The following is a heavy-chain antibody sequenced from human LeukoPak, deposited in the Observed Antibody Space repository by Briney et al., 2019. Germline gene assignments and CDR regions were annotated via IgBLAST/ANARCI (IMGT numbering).Heavy chain of an antibody. CDR3: ARGCSSWYYYYYYMDV. Sequence: ASVKVSCKASGYTFTSYDINWVRQATGQGLEWMGWMNPNSGNTGYAQKFQGRVTITRNTSISTAYMELSSLRSEDTAVYYCARGCSSWYYYYYYMDVWGKGTTVTVSS. CDR1: GYTFTSYD. J-gene: IGHJ6*03. D-gene: IGHD6-13*01. CDR2: MNPNSGNT. V-gene: IGHV1-8*03.